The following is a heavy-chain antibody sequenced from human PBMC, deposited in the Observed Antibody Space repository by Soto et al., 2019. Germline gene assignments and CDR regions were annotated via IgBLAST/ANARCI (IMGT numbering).Heavy chain of an antibody. CDR1: GFTFSSYA. V-gene: IGHV3-30-3*01. CDR2: ISYDGSNK. CDR3: ARDRYSRGYYGMDV. Sequence: QVQLVESGGGVVQPGRSLRLSCAASGFTFSSYAMHWVRQAPGKGLEWVAVISYDGSNKYYADSVKGRFTISRDNSKNTLYLQMNSLRAEDTAAYYCARDRYSRGYYGMDVWGQGTTVTVSS. D-gene: IGHD5-18*01. J-gene: IGHJ6*02.